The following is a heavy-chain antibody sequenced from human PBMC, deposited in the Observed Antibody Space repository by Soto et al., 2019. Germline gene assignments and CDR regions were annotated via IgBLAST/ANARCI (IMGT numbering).Heavy chain of an antibody. CDR3: ARRYGGNLDY. CDR2: IYYSGST. Sequence: SETLSLTCTVSGGSISSYYWSWIRQPPGKGLEWIGYIYYSGSTNYNPSLKSRVTISVDTSKNQISLKLSSVTAADTAVYYCARRYGGNLDYWGQGTLVTVSS. D-gene: IGHD1-26*01. CDR1: GGSISSYY. V-gene: IGHV4-59*08. J-gene: IGHJ4*02.